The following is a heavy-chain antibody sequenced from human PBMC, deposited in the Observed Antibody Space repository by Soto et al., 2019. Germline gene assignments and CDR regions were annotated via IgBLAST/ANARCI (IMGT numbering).Heavy chain of an antibody. Sequence: QVQLQESGPGLVKPSQTLSLTCTVSGGSISSGGYYWSWIRQPAGKGLEWVGRIDSSGTTSYNPSLKSRATMSVDTSKNQFSLKLSSVTAADTAFYYCARYYWSLRYFDYWGQGTLVTVSS. D-gene: IGHD3-10*01. CDR3: ARYYWSLRYFDY. V-gene: IGHV4-61*02. J-gene: IGHJ4*02. CDR1: GGSISSGGYY. CDR2: IDSSGTT.